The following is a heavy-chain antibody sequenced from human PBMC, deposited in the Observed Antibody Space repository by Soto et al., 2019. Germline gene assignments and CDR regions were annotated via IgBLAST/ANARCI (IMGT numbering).Heavy chain of an antibody. CDR2: IIPIFGTA. J-gene: IGHJ4*02. D-gene: IGHD2-15*01. Sequence: ASVKVSCKASGGTFSSYAISWVRQAPGQGLEWMGGIIPIFGTANYAQKFQGRVTITADESTSTAYMELSSLRSEDTAVYYCARASNREYCSGGSCFFFDYWGQGTLVTVSS. CDR3: ARASNREYCSGGSCFFFDY. CDR1: GGTFSSYA. V-gene: IGHV1-69*13.